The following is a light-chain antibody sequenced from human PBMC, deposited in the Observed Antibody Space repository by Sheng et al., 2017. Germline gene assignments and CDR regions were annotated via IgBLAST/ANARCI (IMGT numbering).Light chain of an antibody. V-gene: IGLV3-21*02. CDR3: QVWDSASDSHWV. CDR2: DDS. J-gene: IGLJ3*02. Sequence: SYVLTQPPSVSVAPGQTATITCGGDNIGSDSVHWYQQRPGQAPVLVVYDDSDRPSGIPERFSGSNSGNTATLTITRVEAGDEADYSCQVWDSASDSHWVFGGGTKLTVL. CDR1: NIGSDS.